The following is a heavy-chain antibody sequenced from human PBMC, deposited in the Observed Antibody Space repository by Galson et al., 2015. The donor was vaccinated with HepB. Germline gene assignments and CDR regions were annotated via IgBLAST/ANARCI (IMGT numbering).Heavy chain of an antibody. Sequence: TLSLTCTVSGGSVSSGDYYWSWIRQPPGKGLEWIGFIYYSGTTYYNPSLKSRLTISVDTSKNQFSLKLNSVTAADTAIYYCARAPLLAGHANWFDPWGQGTLVTVSS. D-gene: IGHD3-9*01. J-gene: IGHJ5*02. V-gene: IGHV4-30-4*01. CDR1: GGSVSSGDYY. CDR3: ARAPLLAGHANWFDP. CDR2: IYYSGTT.